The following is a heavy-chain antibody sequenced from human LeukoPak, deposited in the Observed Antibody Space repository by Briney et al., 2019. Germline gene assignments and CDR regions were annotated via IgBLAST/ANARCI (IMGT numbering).Heavy chain of an antibody. CDR3: ARHDSFIPY. D-gene: IGHD2-21*01. Sequence: PGGSLRLSCAASGFTFNYYAMSWVRQPPGRGLEWVSGISDNEGSTYYTDSVKGRFTISRDNTKNTVYLQMSNLRADDTGVYFCARHDSFIPYWGQGTQVTVSS. CDR2: ISDNEGST. J-gene: IGHJ4*02. V-gene: IGHV3-23*01. CDR1: GFTFNYYA.